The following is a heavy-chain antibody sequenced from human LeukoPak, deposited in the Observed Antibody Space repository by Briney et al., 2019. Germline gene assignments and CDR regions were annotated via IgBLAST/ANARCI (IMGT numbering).Heavy chain of an antibody. CDR2: IIPIFGTA. CDR1: GGTFSSYA. V-gene: IGHV1-69*05. Sequence: SVKVSCKASGGTFSSYAISWVRQAPGQGLEWMGGIIPIFGTANYAQKFQGRVTITTDESTSTAYMELSSLRSEDTAVYYCARSQWGADIASYYFDYWGQGTLVTVSS. D-gene: IGHD2-15*01. J-gene: IGHJ4*02. CDR3: ARSQWGADIASYYFDY.